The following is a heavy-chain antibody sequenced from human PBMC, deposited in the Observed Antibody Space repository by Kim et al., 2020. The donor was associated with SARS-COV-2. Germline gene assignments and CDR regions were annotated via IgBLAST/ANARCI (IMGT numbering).Heavy chain of an antibody. V-gene: IGHV3-74*01. J-gene: IGHJ3*02. Sequence: GGSLRLSCAASGFTFSSYWMHWVRQAPGKGLVWVSRINGDGNITTYADSVKGRFTISRDNSKNTLYLQMNSLRVEDTALYYCARANYSSSFRAFDIWG. CDR1: GFTFSSYW. D-gene: IGHD6-19*01. CDR3: ARANYSSSFRAFDI. CDR2: INGDGNIT.